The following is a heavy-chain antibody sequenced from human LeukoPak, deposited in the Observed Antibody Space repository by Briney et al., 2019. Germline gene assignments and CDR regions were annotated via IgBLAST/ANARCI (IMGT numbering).Heavy chain of an antibody. CDR3: AKHKGAGSRYSYSMDV. V-gene: IGHV3-23*01. J-gene: IGHJ6*03. CDR2: ISGRGGGT. Sequence: PGGSLRLSCAVSGFTFSLHWMSWVRQAPGKGLEWVSTISGRGGGTYYADSVKGRFTISRDNSKNTLYLQMNSLRAEDTAVYYCAKHKGAGSRYSYSMDVWGKGATVTVSS. D-gene: IGHD6-13*01. CDR1: GFTFSLHW.